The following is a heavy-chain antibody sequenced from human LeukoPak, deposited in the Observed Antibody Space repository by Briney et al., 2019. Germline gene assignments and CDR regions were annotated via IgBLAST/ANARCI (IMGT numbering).Heavy chain of an antibody. CDR3: ARDLGLNWFDR. CDR1: GFTFSGYW. Sequence: GSLRLSCAASGFTFSGYWMHWVRQAPGKGLVWVSLINTDGSRTNYADSVKGRFTISRDNAKNTLYLQMNSLRDEDTGVYFCARDLGLNWFDRWGQGTLVTVSS. V-gene: IGHV3-74*01. J-gene: IGHJ5*02. D-gene: IGHD3-16*01. CDR2: INTDGSRT.